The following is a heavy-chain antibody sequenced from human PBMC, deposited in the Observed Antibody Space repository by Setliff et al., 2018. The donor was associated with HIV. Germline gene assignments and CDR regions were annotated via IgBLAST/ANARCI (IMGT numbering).Heavy chain of an antibody. CDR2: MYYSGNT. CDR3: ARDFGGYYNKSGYPEF. CDR1: AVSISNYY. V-gene: IGHV4-59*01. Sequence: PSETLSLTCTVSAVSISNYYWRWIRQPPGKGLEWIGYMYYSGNTNYNPSLKSRVTISVDTSKSQFSLKLTSVTAADAALYYCARDFGGYYNKSGYPEFWGQGTLVTVSS. D-gene: IGHD3-22*01. J-gene: IGHJ4*02.